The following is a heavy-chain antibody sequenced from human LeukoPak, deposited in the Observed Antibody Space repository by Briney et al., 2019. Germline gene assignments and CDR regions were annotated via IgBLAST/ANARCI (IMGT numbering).Heavy chain of an antibody. CDR3: ARESRGAAAGTGDY. D-gene: IGHD6-13*01. V-gene: IGHV4-59*01. CDR1: GGSISSYY. J-gene: IGHJ4*02. Sequence: SETLSLTCTVSGGSISSYYWSWIRQPPGKGLEGIGYIYYSGSTHYSPSLKSRVTISVDTSKNQFSLKLSSVTAADSAVYYCARESRGAAAGTGDYWGQGILVTVSS. CDR2: IYYSGST.